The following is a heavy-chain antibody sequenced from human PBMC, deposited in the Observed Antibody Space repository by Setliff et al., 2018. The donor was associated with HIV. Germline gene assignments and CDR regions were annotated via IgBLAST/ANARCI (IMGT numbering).Heavy chain of an antibody. CDR1: GHTFTSYD. Sequence: ASVKVSCKASGHTFTSYDINWVRQAPGQGPEWMGWMNPNSGNTGYAPKLQGRVTMTRNTSISTAYMELSSLRSDDTAVYYCASSWSRVPYYGMDVWGQGTTVTVSS. CDR3: ASSWSRVPYYGMDV. CDR2: MNPNSGNT. V-gene: IGHV1-8*01. J-gene: IGHJ6*02. D-gene: IGHD6-13*01.